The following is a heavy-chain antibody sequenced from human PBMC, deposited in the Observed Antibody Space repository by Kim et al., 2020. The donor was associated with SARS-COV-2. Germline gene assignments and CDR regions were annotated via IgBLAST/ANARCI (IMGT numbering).Heavy chain of an antibody. CDR2: INHSGST. J-gene: IGHJ4*02. D-gene: IGHD3-10*01. Sequence: SETLSLTCAVYGGSFSGYYWSWIRQPPGKGLEWIGEINHSGSTNYNPSLKSRVTISVDTSKNQFSLKLSSVTAADTAVYYCAETYYYRSGSYDYWGQGTLVTVSS. V-gene: IGHV4-34*01. CDR1: GGSFSGYY. CDR3: AETYYYRSGSYDY.